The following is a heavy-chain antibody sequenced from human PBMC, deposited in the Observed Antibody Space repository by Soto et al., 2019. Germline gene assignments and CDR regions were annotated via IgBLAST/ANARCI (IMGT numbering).Heavy chain of an antibody. CDR2: IYYSGST. CDR1: GGSISSGGYY. D-gene: IGHD2-2*01. CDR3: ARSSTSANYFDY. Sequence: QVQLQESGPGLVKPSQTLSLTCTVSGGSISSGGYYWSWIRQHPGKGLEWIGYIYYSGSTYYNPSLKSXVXXXVXPSKNQFSLKLSSVTAADTAVYYCARSSTSANYFDYWGQGTLVTVSS. J-gene: IGHJ4*02. V-gene: IGHV4-31*01.